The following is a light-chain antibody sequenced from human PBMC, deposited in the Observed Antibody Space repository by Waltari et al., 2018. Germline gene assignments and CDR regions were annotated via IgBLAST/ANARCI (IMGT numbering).Light chain of an antibody. Sequence: ELVMTQSPATLSVSPGERATLSCRASQSISSNLAWYQKKPGQAPRLLMYGASTRATGIPARFSGSGSGTEFTLTISSLQSEDFAVYYCQQYNNWPPMYTFGQGTKLEIK. CDR2: GAS. J-gene: IGKJ2*01. CDR3: QQYNNWPPMYT. V-gene: IGKV3-15*01. CDR1: QSISSN.